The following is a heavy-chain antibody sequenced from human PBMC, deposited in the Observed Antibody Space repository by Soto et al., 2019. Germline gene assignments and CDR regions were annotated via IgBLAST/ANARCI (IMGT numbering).Heavy chain of an antibody. J-gene: IGHJ5*02. Sequence: GASVKVSCKASGGTFSSYAISWVRQAPGQGLEWMGGIIPIFGTANYAQKFQGRVTITADESTSTVYMELSSLRSEDTAVYYCARLDTAMVIDAWFDPWGQGALVTVSS. V-gene: IGHV1-69*13. D-gene: IGHD5-18*01. CDR1: GGTFSSYA. CDR2: IIPIFGTA. CDR3: ARLDTAMVIDAWFDP.